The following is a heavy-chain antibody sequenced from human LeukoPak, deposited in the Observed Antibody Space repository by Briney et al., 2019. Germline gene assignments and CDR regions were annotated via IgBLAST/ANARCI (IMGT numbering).Heavy chain of an antibody. CDR3: ARRAFTSSSFSYYYYVDV. D-gene: IGHD6-6*01. CDR1: GYSFTSYW. J-gene: IGHJ6*03. CDR2: IYPADSDT. V-gene: IGHV5-51*01. Sequence: GESLKISCKGSGYSFTSYWIGWVRQMPGKGLEWMGIIYPADSDTRYNPSFQGQVTILADISIRTAYLQWSSLRASDTAVYYCARRAFTSSSFSYYYYVDVWGKGTTVTVSS.